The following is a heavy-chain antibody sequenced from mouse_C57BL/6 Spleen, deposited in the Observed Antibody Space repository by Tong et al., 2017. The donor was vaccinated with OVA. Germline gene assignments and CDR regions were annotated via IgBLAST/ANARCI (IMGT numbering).Heavy chain of an antibody. CDR3: TRKASWDGYFDV. J-gene: IGHJ1*03. CDR2: IDPETGGT. CDR1: GYTFTDYE. D-gene: IGHD4-1*01. Sequence: VQLQESGAELVRPGASVTLSCKALGYTFTDYEMHWVKQTPVHGLEWIGAIDPETGGTAYNQKFKGKAILTADKSSSTAYMELRSLTSEDSAVYYCTRKASWDGYFDVWGTGTTVTVSS. V-gene: IGHV1-15*01.